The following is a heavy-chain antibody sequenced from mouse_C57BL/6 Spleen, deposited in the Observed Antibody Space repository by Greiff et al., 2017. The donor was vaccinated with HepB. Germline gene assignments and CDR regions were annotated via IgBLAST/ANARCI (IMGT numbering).Heavy chain of an antibody. CDR3: ARGGYSNYYDY. CDR1: GYTFTSYW. J-gene: IGHJ2*01. CDR2: IYPSDSET. V-gene: IGHV1-61*01. D-gene: IGHD2-5*01. Sequence: QVQLQQSGAELVRPGSSVKLSCKASGYTFTSYWMDWVKQRPGQGLEWIGNIYPSDSETHYNQKFKDKATLTVDKSSSPAYMQLSSLTSEYSAVYYCARGGYSNYYDYWGQGTTLTVSS.